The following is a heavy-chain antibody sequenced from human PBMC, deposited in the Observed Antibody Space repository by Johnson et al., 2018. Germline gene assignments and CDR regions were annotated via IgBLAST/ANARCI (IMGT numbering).Heavy chain of an antibody. CDR1: GITLSSYD. D-gene: IGHD5-24*01. Sequence: EVQLVESGGGLVQPGGSXRLSCAASGITLSSYDMHWVRQVPGKGLEWVSAIATGGDTYYPGSVKGRFTISRESAKNSLYLQMTSLRVEDTAVYYCARAQLGYYYMDVWGKGTTVTVSS. V-gene: IGHV3-13*01. J-gene: IGHJ6*03. CDR3: ARAQLGYYYMDV. CDR2: IATGGDT.